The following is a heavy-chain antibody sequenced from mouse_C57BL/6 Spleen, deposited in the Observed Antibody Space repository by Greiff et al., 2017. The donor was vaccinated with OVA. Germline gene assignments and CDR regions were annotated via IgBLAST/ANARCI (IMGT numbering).Heavy chain of an antibody. CDR2: ISYDGSN. V-gene: IGHV3-6*01. CDR1: GYSITSGYY. CDR3: AREGIYGYDDGYAMDY. J-gene: IGHJ4*01. Sequence: ESGPGLVKPSQSLSLTCSVTGYSITSGYYWNWIRQFPGNKLEWMGYISYDGSNNYNPSLKNRISITRDTSKNQFFLKLNSVTTEDTATYYCAREGIYGYDDGYAMDYWGQGTSVTVSS. D-gene: IGHD2-2*01.